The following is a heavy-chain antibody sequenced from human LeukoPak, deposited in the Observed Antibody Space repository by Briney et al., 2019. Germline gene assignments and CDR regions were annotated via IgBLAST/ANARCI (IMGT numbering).Heavy chain of an antibody. CDR1: GYSISSGYY. CDR3: AGCSSSWSTSWFDP. V-gene: IGHV4-38-2*02. Sequence: PSETLSLTCTVSGYSISSGYYWSWIRRPPGKGLEWIRSIYHSGSTYYNQSLKSRVTISVDTAKNQFSLKLSSVTAADTAVYYCAGCSSSWSTSWFDPWGQGTLVTVSS. D-gene: IGHD6-13*01. CDR2: IYHSGST. J-gene: IGHJ5*02.